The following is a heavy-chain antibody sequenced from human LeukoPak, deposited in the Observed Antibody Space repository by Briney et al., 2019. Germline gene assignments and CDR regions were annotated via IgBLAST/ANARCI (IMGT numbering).Heavy chain of an antibody. J-gene: IGHJ4*02. CDR1: GYTFTDYY. Sequence: ASVKVSCKVSGYTFTDYYMHWVQQAPGKGLEWMGLVDPEDGETIYAEKFQGRVTITADTSTDTAYMELSSLRAEDTAVYYCARDGVLSSFFDYWGQGTLVTVSS. D-gene: IGHD2-2*01. V-gene: IGHV1-69-2*01. CDR2: VDPEDGET. CDR3: ARDGVLSSFFDY.